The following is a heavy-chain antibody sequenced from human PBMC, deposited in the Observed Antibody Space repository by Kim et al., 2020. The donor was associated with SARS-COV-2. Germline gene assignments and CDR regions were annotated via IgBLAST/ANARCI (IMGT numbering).Heavy chain of an antibody. J-gene: IGHJ6*02. D-gene: IGHD6-13*01. CDR2: ITPIFGTT. V-gene: IGHV1-69*13. CDR3: ARGGTAYSSSWYVYYYYGMDV. CDR1: GGTFSSYA. Sequence: SVKVSCKASGGTFSSYAISWVRQAPGQGLEWMGGITPIFGTTNYAQKFQGRVTITADESMSTAYMELSSLRSEDTAVYYCARGGTAYSSSWYVYYYYGMDVWGQGTTVTVSS.